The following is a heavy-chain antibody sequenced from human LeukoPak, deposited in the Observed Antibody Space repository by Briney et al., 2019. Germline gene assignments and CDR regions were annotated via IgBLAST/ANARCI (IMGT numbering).Heavy chain of an antibody. D-gene: IGHD3-3*01. CDR2: ITSSSGTK. V-gene: IGHV3-48*04. CDR3: ATGGSLEWLLRY. J-gene: IGHJ4*02. Sequence: GGSLRLSCVASGFTFSNYNMNWVRQAPGKGLEWVSYITSSSGTKHYADSVKGRFTISRDNAKNSLYLQMNSLRAEDTAVYYCATGGSLEWLLRYWGQGTLVTVSS. CDR1: GFTFSNYN.